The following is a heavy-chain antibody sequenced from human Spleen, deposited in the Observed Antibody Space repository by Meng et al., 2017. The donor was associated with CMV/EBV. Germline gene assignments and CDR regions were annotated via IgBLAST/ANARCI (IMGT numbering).Heavy chain of an antibody. CDR2: TYYSGSP. Sequence: GSLRLSFTVSGGSISSSNYYWGWIRQPPGKGLEWIGGTYYSGSPTYNPSLKSRVTISVDTSKNQLSLNVRSVSAADTAVYYCARVLEMNWIDPWGQGTLVTVSS. CDR3: ARVLEMNWIDP. J-gene: IGHJ5*02. V-gene: IGHV4-39*07. CDR1: GGSISSSNYY. D-gene: IGHD1-1*01.